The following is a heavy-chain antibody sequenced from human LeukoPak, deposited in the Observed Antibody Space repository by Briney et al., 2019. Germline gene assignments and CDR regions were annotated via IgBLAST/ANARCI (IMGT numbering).Heavy chain of an antibody. CDR3: ARESNYYGSGTGWFDP. J-gene: IGHJ5*02. V-gene: IGHV4-4*07. CDR1: VVSMNGYY. D-gene: IGHD3-10*01. Sequence: SETLSLTCSVSVVSMNGYYWSWLRQSAGNRLEWIGHVDSSGNTNYNPSLESRVTMSVDTSKKQFSLKLTSVTAADMAVYYCARESNYYGSGTGWFDPWGQGTLVTVSS. CDR2: VDSSGNT.